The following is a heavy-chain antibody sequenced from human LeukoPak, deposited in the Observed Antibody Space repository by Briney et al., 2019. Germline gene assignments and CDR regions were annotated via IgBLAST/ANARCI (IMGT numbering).Heavy chain of an antibody. CDR3: AGFSVRGVHYYYYMDV. V-gene: IGHV3-20*04. J-gene: IGHJ6*03. D-gene: IGHD3-10*01. Sequence: GGSLRLSCAASGFTFDDYGMSWVRQAPGKGLEWVSGINWNGGSTGYADSVKGRFTISRDNAKNSLYLQMNSLRAEDTALYYCAGFSVRGVHYYYYMDVWGKGTTVTVSS. CDR1: GFTFDDYG. CDR2: INWNGGST.